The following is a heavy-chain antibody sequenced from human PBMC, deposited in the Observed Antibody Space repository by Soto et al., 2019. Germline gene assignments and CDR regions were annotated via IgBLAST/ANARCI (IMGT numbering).Heavy chain of an antibody. J-gene: IGHJ6*02. CDR2: ISYEGSNK. CDR3: AKDRKTIFGVVPFSGGMDV. CDR1: GFTFSNYN. V-gene: IGHV3-30*18. D-gene: IGHD3-3*01. Sequence: PGGSLRLSCVASGFTFSNYNMNWVRQAPGKGLEWVAVISYEGSNKYYADSVKGRFTISRDNSINTMYLEMNSLRAEDTAVYYCAKDRKTIFGVVPFSGGMDVWGQGTTVTVSS.